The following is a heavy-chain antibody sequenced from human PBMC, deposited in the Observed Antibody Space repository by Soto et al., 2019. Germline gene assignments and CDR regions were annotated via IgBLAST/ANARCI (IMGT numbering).Heavy chain of an antibody. V-gene: IGHV4-59*01. CDR3: ARGRGSGSSFYYSGMDV. CDR2: IYYSGST. D-gene: IGHD3-10*01. J-gene: IGHJ6*02. Sequence: SETLSLTCTVSGGSISSYYWSWIRQPPGKGLEWIGYIYYSGSTNYNPSLKSRVTISVDTSKNQFSLKLSSVTAADTAVYYCARGRGSGSSFYYSGMDVWGQGTTVTVYS. CDR1: GGSISSYY.